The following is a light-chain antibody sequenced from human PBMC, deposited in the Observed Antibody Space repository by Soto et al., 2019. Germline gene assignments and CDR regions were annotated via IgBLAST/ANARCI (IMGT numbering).Light chain of an antibody. CDR3: CSFRFNNFAV. CDR2: GNS. Sequence: QSVLTQPPSVSGAPGQRVTISCTGSSSNIGAGYDVHWYQQLPGTAPKLLIYGNSNRPSGISSRFSASKSGNKASLTISGLQADDEADYYCCSFRFNNFAVFGGGTKLTVL. V-gene: IGLV1-40*01. J-gene: IGLJ3*02. CDR1: SSNIGAGYD.